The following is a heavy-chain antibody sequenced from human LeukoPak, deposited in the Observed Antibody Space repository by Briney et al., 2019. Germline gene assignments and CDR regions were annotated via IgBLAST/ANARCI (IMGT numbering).Heavy chain of an antibody. Sequence: PGRPLRLSCAASGFTFSSYAMHWVRQAPGKGLEWVAVISYDGSNKYYADSVKGRFTISRDNSKNTLYLQMNSLRAEDTAVYYCARDYYDSSGYPDYWGQGTLVTVSP. CDR1: GFTFSSYA. J-gene: IGHJ4*02. D-gene: IGHD3-22*01. V-gene: IGHV3-30-3*01. CDR2: ISYDGSNK. CDR3: ARDYYDSSGYPDY.